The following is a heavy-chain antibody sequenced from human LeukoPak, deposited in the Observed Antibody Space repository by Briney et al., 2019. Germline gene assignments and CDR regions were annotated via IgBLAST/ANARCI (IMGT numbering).Heavy chain of an antibody. CDR1: GYTFTSYG. CDR3: ARAVDYDFWSSYYKAWFDP. V-gene: IGHV1-18*01. J-gene: IGHJ5*02. CDR2: ISAYNGNT. D-gene: IGHD3-3*01. Sequence: GASVKVSCKASGYTFTSYGISWVRQAPGQGREWMGWISAYNGNTNYAQKLQGRVTMTTDTSTSTAYMELSSLRSEDTAVYYCARAVDYDFWSSYYKAWFDPWGQGTLVTVSS.